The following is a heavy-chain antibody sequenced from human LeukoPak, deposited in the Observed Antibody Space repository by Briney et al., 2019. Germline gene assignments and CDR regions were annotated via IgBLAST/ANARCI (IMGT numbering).Heavy chain of an antibody. CDR3: AAGTAADY. CDR2: ISSSSSYT. Sequence: PGGSLRLSCVVSGIPFSDYYMNWIRQAPGKGLEWISYISSSSSYTDYADSVKGRFTISRDNAQNALFLQMDNLRVEDTAVYYCAAGTAADYWGQGTRVTVSS. J-gene: IGHJ4*02. V-gene: IGHV3-11*03. D-gene: IGHD6-13*01. CDR1: GIPFSDYY.